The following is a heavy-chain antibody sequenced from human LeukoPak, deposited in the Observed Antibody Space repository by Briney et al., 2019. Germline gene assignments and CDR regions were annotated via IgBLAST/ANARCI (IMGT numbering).Heavy chain of an antibody. CDR2: IYYGGST. CDR1: SGPISSISYY. J-gene: IGHJ3*02. D-gene: IGHD2-15*01. Sequence: SETLSLTCTVSSGPISSISYYWGWIRQPPGKGLEWIGSIYYGGSTYYNPSLKSRVTISVDTPKNQFSLKLSSVTAADTAVYYCARLTPDIVVVVKYAFDIWGQGTMVTVSS. CDR3: ARLTPDIVVVVKYAFDI. V-gene: IGHV4-39*07.